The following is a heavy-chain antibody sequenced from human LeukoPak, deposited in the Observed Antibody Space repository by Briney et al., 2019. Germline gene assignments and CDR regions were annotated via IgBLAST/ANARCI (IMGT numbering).Heavy chain of an antibody. CDR3: AREVPIVRGLRWDY. CDR1: GGSISSSSYY. CDR2: IYYSGST. V-gene: IGHV4-39*07. D-gene: IGHD3-10*01. J-gene: IGHJ4*02. Sequence: SETLSLTCTVSGGSISSSSYYWGWIRQPPGKGLEWIGSIYYSGSTYYNPSLKSRVTISVDTSKNQFSLKLRSVTAADTAVYYCAREVPIVRGLRWDYWGQGTLVTVSS.